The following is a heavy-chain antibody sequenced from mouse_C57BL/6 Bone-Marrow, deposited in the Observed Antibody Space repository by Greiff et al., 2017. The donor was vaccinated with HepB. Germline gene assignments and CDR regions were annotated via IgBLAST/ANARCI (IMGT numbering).Heavy chain of an antibody. CDR1: GFSFNTYA. V-gene: IGHV10-1*01. CDR2: IRSKSNNYAT. J-gene: IGHJ3*01. Sequence: DVKLVESGGGLVQPKGSLKLSCAASGFSFNTYAMNWVRQAPGKGLEWVARIRSKSNNYATYYADSVKDRFTISRDDSESMLYLQMNNLKTEDTAMYYCVRRGYGSQFAYWGQGTLVTVSA. CDR3: VRRGYGSQFAY. D-gene: IGHD1-1*01.